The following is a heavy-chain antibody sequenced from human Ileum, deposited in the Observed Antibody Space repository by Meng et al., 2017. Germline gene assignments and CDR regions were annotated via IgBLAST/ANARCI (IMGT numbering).Heavy chain of an antibody. J-gene: IGHJ4*02. V-gene: IGHV4-30-4*01. D-gene: IGHD3-22*01. CDR1: GGSISSGDYY. Sequence: QVQLQESGPGLVKPSQTLSLTFTVSGGSISSGDYYWSWIRQPPGTGLEWIGYIYYSGSTYYNPSLKSRLTISVDTSKNQFSLKLSSVTAADTAVYYCARDRDSSGYYPYWGQGTLVTVSS. CDR2: IYYSGST. CDR3: ARDRDSSGYYPY.